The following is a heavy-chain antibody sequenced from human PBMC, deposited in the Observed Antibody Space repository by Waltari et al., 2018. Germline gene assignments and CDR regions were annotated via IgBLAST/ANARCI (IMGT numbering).Heavy chain of an antibody. Sequence: QVQLQESGPGLVKPSETLSLTCTASGGSISCYYWSWIRQPPGKGLEWIGYIYYSGSTNYNPSLESRVTISVDTSKNQFSLKLSSVTAADTAVYYCASYSRGGYYTWLGYFDLWGRGTLVT. D-gene: IGHD3-3*01. CDR2: IYYSGST. CDR1: GGSISCYY. CDR3: ASYSRGGYYTWLGYFDL. V-gene: IGHV4-59*13. J-gene: IGHJ2*01.